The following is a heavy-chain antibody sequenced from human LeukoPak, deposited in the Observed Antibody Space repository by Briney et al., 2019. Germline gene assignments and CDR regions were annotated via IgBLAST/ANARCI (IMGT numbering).Heavy chain of an antibody. D-gene: IGHD6-19*01. V-gene: IGHV4-59*11. CDR1: NGSFNNHF. Sequence: PSETLSLTCTVSNGSFNNHFWIWIRQPPGKRLEWIGYISYTGSANYDPSIKSRVTISADTSKNQFSLKLSSVTAADTAVYYCASGVEVDPDTFDIWGLGTLVTVSS. CDR3: ASGVEVDPDTFDI. J-gene: IGHJ3*02. CDR2: ISYTGSA.